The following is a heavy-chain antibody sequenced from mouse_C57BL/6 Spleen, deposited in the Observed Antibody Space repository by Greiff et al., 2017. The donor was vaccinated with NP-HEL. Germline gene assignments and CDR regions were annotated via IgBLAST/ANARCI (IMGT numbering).Heavy chain of an antibody. CDR2: IYPGGGDT. CDR1: GYAFSSYW. D-gene: IGHD3-2*02. CDR3: ARREDSSGYGAY. J-gene: IGHJ3*01. V-gene: IGHV1-80*01. Sequence: QVQLQQSGAELVKPGASVKISCKASGYAFSSYWMNWVKQRPGKGLEWIGQIYPGGGDTNYNGKFKGKATLTADKSSSTAYMQLSSLTSEDSAVYFCARREDSSGYGAYWGQGTLVTVSA.